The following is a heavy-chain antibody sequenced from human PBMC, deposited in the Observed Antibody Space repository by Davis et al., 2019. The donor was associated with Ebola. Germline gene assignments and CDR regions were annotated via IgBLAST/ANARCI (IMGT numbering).Heavy chain of an antibody. CDR1: GFTFSDYY. CDR3: ARITYYDFWSGYYVGRGWFDP. Sequence: GESLKISCAASGFTFSDYYMSWIRQAPGKGLEWVANIKQDGSEKYSVDSVKGRFTISRDNSKNTLYLQMNILRAEETAVYHCARITYYDFWSGYYVGRGWFDPWGQGTLVTVSS. J-gene: IGHJ5*02. CDR2: IKQDGSEK. V-gene: IGHV3-7*01. D-gene: IGHD3-3*01.